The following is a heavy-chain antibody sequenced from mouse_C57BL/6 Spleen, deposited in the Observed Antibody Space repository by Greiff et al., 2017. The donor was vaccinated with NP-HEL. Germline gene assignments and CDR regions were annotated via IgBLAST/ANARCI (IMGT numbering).Heavy chain of an antibody. J-gene: IGHJ4*01. D-gene: IGHD2-4*01. Sequence: EVKLVESGEGLVKPGGSLKLSCAASGFTFSSYAMSWVRQTPEKRLEWVAYISSGGDYIYYADTVKGRFTISRDNARNTLYLQMKSLKSEDTAMYYCTRDRYYEVAMDYWGQGTSVTVSS. CDR1: GFTFSSYA. CDR2: ISSGGDYI. CDR3: TRDRYYEVAMDY. V-gene: IGHV5-9-1*02.